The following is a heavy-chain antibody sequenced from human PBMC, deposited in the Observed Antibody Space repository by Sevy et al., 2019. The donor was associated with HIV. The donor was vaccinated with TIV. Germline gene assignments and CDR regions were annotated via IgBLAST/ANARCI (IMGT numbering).Heavy chain of an antibody. CDR2: IYYSGST. V-gene: IGHV4-59*01. CDR1: GGSISSYY. J-gene: IGHJ6*02. CDR3: ARDRYCSGGSCYWEGRHMDV. D-gene: IGHD2-15*01. Sequence: SETLSLTCTVSGGSISSYYWSWIRQPPGKGLEWIGYIYYSGSTNYNPSLKSRVTISVDTSKNQFSLKLISVTAADTAVYYCARDRYCSGGSCYWEGRHMDVWGQGTTVTVSS.